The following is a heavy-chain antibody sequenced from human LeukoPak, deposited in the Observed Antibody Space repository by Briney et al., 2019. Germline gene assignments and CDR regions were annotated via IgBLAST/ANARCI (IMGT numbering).Heavy chain of an antibody. CDR3: ARAPMVRGQFDY. J-gene: IGHJ4*02. V-gene: IGHV4-38-2*02. D-gene: IGHD3-10*01. Sequence: PSETLSLTCTVSGYSISSGYYWGWIRQPPGKGLEWIGSIYHSGSTYYNPSLKSRVTISVDTSKNQFSLKLSSVTAADTAVYYCARAPMVRGQFDYWGQGTLVTVSS. CDR2: IYHSGST. CDR1: GYSISSGYY.